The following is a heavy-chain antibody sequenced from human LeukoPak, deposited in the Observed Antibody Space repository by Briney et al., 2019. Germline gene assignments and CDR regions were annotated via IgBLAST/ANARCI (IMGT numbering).Heavy chain of an antibody. CDR2: ISSSSSYI. J-gene: IGHJ4*02. V-gene: IGHV3-21*01. D-gene: IGHD3-22*01. Sequence: PGGSLRLSCAASGFTFSSYSMNWVRQAPGKGLEWVSSISSSSSYIYYAYSVKGRFTISRDNAKTSLYLQMNSLRAEDTAVYYCARSQMYYYDSSGYPSPFDYWGQGTLVTVSS. CDR3: ARSQMYYYDSSGYPSPFDY. CDR1: GFTFSSYS.